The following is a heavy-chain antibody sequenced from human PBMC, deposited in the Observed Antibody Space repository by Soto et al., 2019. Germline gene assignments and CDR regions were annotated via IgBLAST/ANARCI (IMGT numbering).Heavy chain of an antibody. CDR1: GYTFTSYG. D-gene: IGHD3-3*01. J-gene: IGHJ4*02. V-gene: IGHV1-69*13. Sequence: SVNVSCKASGYTFTSYGIHWVRQAPGQRLEWMGGIIPIFGTANYAQKFQGRVTITADESTSTAYMELSSLRSEDTAVYYCARRRPFAPYFDYWGQGTLVTVSS. CDR3: ARRRPFAPYFDY. CDR2: IIPIFGTA.